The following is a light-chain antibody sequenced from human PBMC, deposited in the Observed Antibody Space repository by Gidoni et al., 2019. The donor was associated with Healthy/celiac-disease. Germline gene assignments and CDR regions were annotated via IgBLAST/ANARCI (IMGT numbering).Light chain of an antibody. CDR1: QSISSW. J-gene: IGKJ1*01. Sequence: DIQMTQSPSTLSASVGDRVTITCRASQSISSWLAWYQQKPGKAPKLLIYKASSLESGVPSRFSGSGSGTGFTLTISSLQPDDFATYYCQQYNSYSRTFXQXTKVXIK. CDR2: KAS. CDR3: QQYNSYSRT. V-gene: IGKV1-5*03.